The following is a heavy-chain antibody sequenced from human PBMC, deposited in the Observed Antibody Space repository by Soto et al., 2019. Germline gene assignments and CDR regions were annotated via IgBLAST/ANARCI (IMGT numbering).Heavy chain of an antibody. CDR2: IIPILGIA. Sequence: QVQLVQSGAEVKKPGSSVKVSCKASGGTFSSYTISWVRQAPGQGLEWMGRIIPILGIANYAQKFQGRVTMTADKPTSTAYMELISLLTEDTAVYYCARTTTQVLHPFVYYDIDVWGQGTTVTVSS. J-gene: IGHJ6*02. D-gene: IGHD2-2*01. V-gene: IGHV1-69*02. CDR1: GGTFSSYT. CDR3: ARTTTQVLHPFVYYDIDV.